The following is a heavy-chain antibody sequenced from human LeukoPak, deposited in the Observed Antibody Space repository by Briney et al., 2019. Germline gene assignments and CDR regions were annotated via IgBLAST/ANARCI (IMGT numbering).Heavy chain of an antibody. CDR3: ARGEVQHYESSGFNDY. CDR2: VHPNSGGT. CDR1: GYNFIGYH. D-gene: IGHD3-22*01. Sequence: GGSGRVFFKGSGYNFIGYHIDWVGQAPRQGLWWVGWVHPNSGGTNLAPKFQGRVAMTRDTSIGTAYMELNRLRSDDTAVYYCARGEVQHYESSGFNDYWGQGTLVTVSS. V-gene: IGHV1-2*02. J-gene: IGHJ4*02.